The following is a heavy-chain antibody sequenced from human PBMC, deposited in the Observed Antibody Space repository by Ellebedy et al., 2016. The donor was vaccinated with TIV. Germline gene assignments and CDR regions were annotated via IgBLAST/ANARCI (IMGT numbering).Heavy chain of an antibody. D-gene: IGHD6-19*01. CDR2: IKQHGSEK. CDR3: ARDPGSGWYFDD. Sequence: PGGSLRLSCTASGFTFSYYWMSWVRQAPGKGLELVANIKQHGSEKDYVDSVKGRFTISRDDAKNSLYLQMNSLRDEDTAVYYCARDPGSGWYFDDWGQGTLVTVSS. V-gene: IGHV3-7*01. J-gene: IGHJ4*02. CDR1: GFTFSYYW.